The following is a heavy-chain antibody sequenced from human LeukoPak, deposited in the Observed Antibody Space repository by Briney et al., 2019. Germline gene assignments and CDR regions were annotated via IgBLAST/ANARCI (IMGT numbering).Heavy chain of an antibody. D-gene: IGHD5-18*01. V-gene: IGHV3-23*01. CDR1: GFTFSSYG. CDR2: ISGSGGST. CDR3: AKLSGAYGYEDASY. J-gene: IGHJ4*02. Sequence: GGSLRLSCAASGFTFSSYGMSWVRQAPGKGLEWVSAISGSGGSTYYADSVKGRFTISRDNSKNTLYLQMNSLRAEDTAVYYCAKLSGAYGYEDASYWGQGTLVTVSS.